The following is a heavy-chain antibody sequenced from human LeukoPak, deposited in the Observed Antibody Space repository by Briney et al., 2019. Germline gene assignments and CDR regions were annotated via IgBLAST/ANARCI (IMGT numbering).Heavy chain of an antibody. Sequence: ASVKVSCKASGYSVTSYGVYWMRQAPGQGLEWMGWISAYNGNTNYAQNLQGRVTLTTDTSTATAFMDLRSLTSHDTAVYSCARGPRRVAVTGAGDYWGQGTLVTVSS. J-gene: IGHJ4*02. CDR3: ARGPRRVAVTGAGDY. V-gene: IGHV1-18*01. CDR2: ISAYNGNT. CDR1: GYSVTSYG. D-gene: IGHD6-19*01.